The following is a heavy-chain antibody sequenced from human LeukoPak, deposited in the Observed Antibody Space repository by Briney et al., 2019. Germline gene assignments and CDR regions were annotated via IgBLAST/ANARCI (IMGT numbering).Heavy chain of an antibody. D-gene: IGHD4-17*01. J-gene: IGHJ4*02. Sequence: GGSLRLSCAASGFTFNNYAMNWVRQAPGKGLEWVSSISGGGETTYYADSAKGRFTISRDNSQNTLYLQMNSLRAEDTALYYCARDYADYVGYFFFDYWGQGTLVTVSS. CDR3: ARDYADYVGYFFFDY. CDR1: GFTFNNYA. CDR2: ISGGGETT. V-gene: IGHV3-23*01.